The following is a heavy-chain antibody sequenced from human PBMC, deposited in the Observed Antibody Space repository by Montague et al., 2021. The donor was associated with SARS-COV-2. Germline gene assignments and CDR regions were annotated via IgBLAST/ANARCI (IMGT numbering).Heavy chain of an antibody. Sequence: SETLSLTCAVYGGSFSGYYWTWIRQSPRKGLEWIGEINHSGSTNYNPSLKSRVTISVDTSKNQFSLKLSPVTAADTAVYYCACGEITTRGLIYYYSMDVWGQGITVTVSS. CDR2: INHSGST. D-gene: IGHD4-11*01. V-gene: IGHV4-34*01. CDR1: GGSFSGYY. CDR3: ACGEITTRGLIYYYSMDV. J-gene: IGHJ6*02.